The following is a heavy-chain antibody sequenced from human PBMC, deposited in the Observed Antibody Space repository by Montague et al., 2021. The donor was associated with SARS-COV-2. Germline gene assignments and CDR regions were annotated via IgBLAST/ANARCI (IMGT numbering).Heavy chain of an antibody. CDR3: ARGGTERSSTFGVVVFPLLDS. V-gene: IGHV4-34*01. J-gene: IGHJ4*02. CDR1: GGSLSGHS. CDR2: IGHTGSF. Sequence: SETLSLTCAVYGGSLSGHSWSWVRQPPEKGLEWIGYIGHTGSFKYNPSLKSRVTMSIDAAKNQFSLRLTSVTAADTSIYYCARGGTERSSTFGVVVFPLLDSWGQGTLVTVSS. D-gene: IGHD3-3*01.